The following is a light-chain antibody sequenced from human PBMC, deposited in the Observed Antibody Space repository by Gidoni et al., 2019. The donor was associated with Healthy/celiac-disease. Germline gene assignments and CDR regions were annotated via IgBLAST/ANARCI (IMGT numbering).Light chain of an antibody. J-gene: IGKJ2*01. CDR3: QQSYSTPSRT. Sequence: DIQMTQSPSSLAASVGDRVTITCRASQSISSYLNLYQQTPGKAPKLLIYAASSLQSGVPSRFSGSGSGTDFTLTISSLQPEDFATYYCQQSYSTPSRTFGQGTKLEIK. CDR1: QSISSY. V-gene: IGKV1-39*01. CDR2: AAS.